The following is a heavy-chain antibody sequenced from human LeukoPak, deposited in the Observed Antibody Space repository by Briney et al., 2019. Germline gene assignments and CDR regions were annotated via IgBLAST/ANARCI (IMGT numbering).Heavy chain of an antibody. CDR2: ISSSSSYI. CDR3: ARGLQNHYGMDV. J-gene: IGHJ6*02. Sequence: GGSLRLSCAASGFTFSSYSMNWVRQAPGKGLEWVSSISSSSSYIYYADSVKGRFTISRDNAKNSLYLQMNSLRAEDTAVYYCARGLQNHYGMDVWGQGTTVAVSS. CDR1: GFTFSSYS. V-gene: IGHV3-21*01. D-gene: IGHD1-14*01.